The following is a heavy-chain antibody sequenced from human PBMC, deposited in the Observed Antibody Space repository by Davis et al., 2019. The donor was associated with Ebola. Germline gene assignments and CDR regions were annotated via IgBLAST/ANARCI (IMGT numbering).Heavy chain of an antibody. Sequence: GGSLRLSCAASGFSFSNAWMNWVRQAPGKGLEWVSSISSSSSYIYYADSVKGRFTISRDNAKNSLYLQMNSLRAEDTAVYYCARTVASGYDFLDYWGQGTLVTVSS. J-gene: IGHJ4*02. V-gene: IGHV3-21*01. CDR1: GFSFSNAW. D-gene: IGHD5-12*01. CDR2: ISSSSSYI. CDR3: ARTVASGYDFLDY.